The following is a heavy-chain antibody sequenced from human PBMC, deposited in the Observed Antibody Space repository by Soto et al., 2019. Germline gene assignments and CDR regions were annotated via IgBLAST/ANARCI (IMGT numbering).Heavy chain of an antibody. J-gene: IGHJ2*01. CDR3: ARERVYSGSPLGLYFDL. CDR1: GFTVSSNY. CDR2: IYSGGST. D-gene: IGHD1-26*01. V-gene: IGHV3-53*01. Sequence: VGSLRLSCAASGFTVSSNYMSWVRQAPGKGLEWVSVIYSGGSTYYADSVKGRFTISRDNSKNTLYLQMNSLRAEDTAVYYCARERVYSGSPLGLYFDLWGRGTLVTVSS.